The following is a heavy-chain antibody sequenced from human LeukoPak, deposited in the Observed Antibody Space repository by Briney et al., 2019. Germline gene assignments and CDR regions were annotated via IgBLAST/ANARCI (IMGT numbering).Heavy chain of an antibody. V-gene: IGHV3-7*01. J-gene: IGHJ4*01. Sequence: GGSLRLSCAGSGFNFRDHWMSWLRQAPGKGPEWVAHIKPDGSENYYVDSVKGRFIISSDDARNSLSLQMNSLRAEDTAVYYCAGSFGDVKNFWGRGTLVTVSS. CDR3: AGSFGDVKNF. CDR1: GFNFRDHW. CDR2: IKPDGSEN. D-gene: IGHD3-10*01.